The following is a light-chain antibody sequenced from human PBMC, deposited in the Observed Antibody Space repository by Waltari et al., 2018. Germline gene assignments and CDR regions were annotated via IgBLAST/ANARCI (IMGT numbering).Light chain of an antibody. J-gene: IGKJ4*01. CDR1: QDIKTW. CDR2: AAS. Sequence: DLQMTQSPSSVSASLGDRVTITRRASQDIKTWIAWYKHKPGKAPKLLVSAASSLQSGVPSRFSGSGSGTDFTLTISNLQPEDFATYYCQQADSFPPLTFGGGTKVEIK. CDR3: QQADSFPPLT. V-gene: IGKV1-12*01.